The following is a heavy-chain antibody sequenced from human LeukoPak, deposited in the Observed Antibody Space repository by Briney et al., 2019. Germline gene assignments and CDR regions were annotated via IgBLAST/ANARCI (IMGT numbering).Heavy chain of an antibody. Sequence: QPGGSLRLSCAASGFTFSSYAMHWVRQAPGKGLEWVAVISYDGSNKYYADSVKGRFTISRDNSKTTLYLQMNSLRAEDTAVYYCARDRGDYGDYSFDYWGQGTLVTVSS. CDR3: ARDRGDYGDYSFDY. CDR1: GFTFSSYA. J-gene: IGHJ4*02. D-gene: IGHD4-17*01. CDR2: ISYDGSNK. V-gene: IGHV3-30-3*01.